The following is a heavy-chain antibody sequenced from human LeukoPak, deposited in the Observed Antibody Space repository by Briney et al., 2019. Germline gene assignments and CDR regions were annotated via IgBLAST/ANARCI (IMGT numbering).Heavy chain of an antibody. D-gene: IGHD2-15*01. CDR1: GGSFSGYY. V-gene: IGHV4-34*01. J-gene: IGHJ4*02. CDR2: INHSGST. Sequence: PSETLSLTCAVYGGSFSGYYWSWIRQPPGKGLEWIGEINHSGSTNYSPSLKSRVTISVDTSKNQFSLKLSSVTAADTAVYYCARRKVVVVAAEYYFDYWGQGTLVTVSS. CDR3: ARRKVVVVAAEYYFDY.